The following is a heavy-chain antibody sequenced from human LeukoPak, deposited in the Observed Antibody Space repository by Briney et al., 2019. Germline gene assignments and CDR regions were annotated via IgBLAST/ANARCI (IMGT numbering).Heavy chain of an antibody. V-gene: IGHV3-23*01. CDR2: TCDSGDST. J-gene: IGHJ4*02. CDR3: AKTTAMTTVLSGFDY. D-gene: IGHD4-23*01. Sequence: GGSLRLSCAASGFNFSNYAMSCLPQAPGKGLEGVSGTCDSGDSTYYADSVKGRVTISRDNSRNTLYLQMNSLRAEDTAVYYCAKTTAMTTVLSGFDYWGQGTLVTVSS. CDR1: GFNFSNYA.